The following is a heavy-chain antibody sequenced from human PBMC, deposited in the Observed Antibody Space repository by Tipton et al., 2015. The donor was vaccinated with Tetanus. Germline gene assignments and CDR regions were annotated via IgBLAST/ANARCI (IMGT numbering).Heavy chain of an antibody. D-gene: IGHD2/OR15-2a*01. Sequence: TLSLTCTVSGDSINRSYWSWIRQSPGKGLEWIGYIYIPEGTIYNPSLQSRVIISVDTSKSQVSLRLTSVTAADTAIYYCARAANNSRRRGYDVWGQGTKVIVSS. CDR3: ARAANNSRRRGYDV. V-gene: IGHV4-59*01. CDR2: IYIPEGT. J-gene: IGHJ3*01. CDR1: GDSINRSY.